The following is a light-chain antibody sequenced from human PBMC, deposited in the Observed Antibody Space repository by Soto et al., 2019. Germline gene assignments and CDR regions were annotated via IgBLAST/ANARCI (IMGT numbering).Light chain of an antibody. CDR3: CSYTTSNTFV. CDR1: NSDVGAYNY. V-gene: IGLV2-14*01. Sequence: QSVLTQPASVSGSLGQSITISCSGTNSDVGAYNYVSWYQQYPGKAPKLMIYHVTDRPSGVSNRFSGSKSGNTASLTISGLQAEDEADYYCCSYTTSNTFVFGTGTKATVL. CDR2: HVT. J-gene: IGLJ1*01.